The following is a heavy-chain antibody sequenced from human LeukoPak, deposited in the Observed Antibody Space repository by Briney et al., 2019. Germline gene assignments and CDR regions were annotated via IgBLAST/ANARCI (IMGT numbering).Heavy chain of an antibody. CDR1: GFTFSSYG. CDR2: ISGSGGST. Sequence: GGSLRLSCAASGFTFSSYGMSWVRQAPGKGLEWASAISGSGGSTYYADSVKGRFTISRDNSKNTLYLQMNSLRAEDTAVYYCAMNVVSAGGYFDYWGQGTLVTVSS. D-gene: IGHD2-8*02. J-gene: IGHJ4*02. V-gene: IGHV3-23*01. CDR3: AMNVVSAGGYFDY.